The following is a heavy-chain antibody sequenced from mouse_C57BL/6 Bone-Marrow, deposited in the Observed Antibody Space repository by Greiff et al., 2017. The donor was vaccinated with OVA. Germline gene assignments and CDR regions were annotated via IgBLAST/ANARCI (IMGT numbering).Heavy chain of an antibody. Sequence: EVHLVESGGGLVKPGGSLKLSCAASGFTFSSYTMSWVRQTPEKRLEWVATISGGGGNTYYPDSVKGRVTISRDNANNTLYLQMSSLRSEDTALYYCARLLFLRPYAMDYWGQGTSVTVSS. CDR1: GFTFSSYT. D-gene: IGHD1-1*01. CDR3: ARLLFLRPYAMDY. J-gene: IGHJ4*01. V-gene: IGHV5-9*01. CDR2: ISGGGGNT.